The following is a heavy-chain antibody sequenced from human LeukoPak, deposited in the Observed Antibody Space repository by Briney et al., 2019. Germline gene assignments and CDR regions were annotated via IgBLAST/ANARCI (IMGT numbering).Heavy chain of an antibody. CDR3: ARRMYYYDSSGYADY. CDR2: VYPDDSDS. J-gene: IGHJ4*02. D-gene: IGHD3-22*01. V-gene: IGHV5-51*01. CDR1: GYSFTSYW. Sequence: GESLKISCKASGYSFTSYWIGWVRQLPGNGLEWMGIVYPDDSDSRYSPSFQGQVTISADKSISTAYLQWSSLKASDTAMYYCARRMYYYDSSGYADYWGQGTLVTVSS.